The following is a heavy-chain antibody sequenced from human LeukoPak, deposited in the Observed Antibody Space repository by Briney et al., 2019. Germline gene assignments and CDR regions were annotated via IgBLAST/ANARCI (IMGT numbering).Heavy chain of an antibody. CDR2: ISWNSGSI. CDR1: GFTFDDYA. Sequence: GRSLRLSCAASGFTFDDYAMHWVRQAPGKGLEWVSGISWNSGSIGYADSVKGRFTISRDNAKNSLYLQMNSLRAEDTALYYCAKGEIDPKSGWFDPWGQGTLVTVSS. CDR3: AKGEIDPKSGWFDP. J-gene: IGHJ5*02. V-gene: IGHV3-9*01. D-gene: IGHD5-24*01.